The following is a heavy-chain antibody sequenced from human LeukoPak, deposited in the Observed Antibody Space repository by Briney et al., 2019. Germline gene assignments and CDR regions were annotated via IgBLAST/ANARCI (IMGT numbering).Heavy chain of an antibody. J-gene: IGHJ6*02. CDR2: FDPEDGET. Sequence: ASVKVSCKVSGYTLTELSMHWVRQAPGKGLEWMGGFDPEDGETIYAQKFQGRVTMTEDTSTDTAYMELSSLRSEDTAVYYCARKIAVAAPMDVWGQGTTVTVSS. CDR3: ARKIAVAAPMDV. D-gene: IGHD6-19*01. CDR1: GYTLTELS. V-gene: IGHV1-24*01.